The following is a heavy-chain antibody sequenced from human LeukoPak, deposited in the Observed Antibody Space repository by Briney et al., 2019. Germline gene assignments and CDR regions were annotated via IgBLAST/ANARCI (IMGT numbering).Heavy chain of an antibody. J-gene: IGHJ3*02. CDR3: ARGVGGVREGFDI. Sequence: SETLSLTCTVSGGSVSSESYHWSWMRQPPGKGREWIAYIFNSGSSNYNPSLKGRVTISVDTSKNQFSLKLNSVTAADTAQYHCARGVGGVREGFDIWGQGTMVTVSS. D-gene: IGHD3-16*01. V-gene: IGHV4-61*01. CDR2: IFNSGSS. CDR1: GGSVSSESYH.